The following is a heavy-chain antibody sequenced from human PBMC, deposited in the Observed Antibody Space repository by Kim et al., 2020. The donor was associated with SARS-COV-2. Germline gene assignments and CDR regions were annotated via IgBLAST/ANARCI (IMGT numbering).Heavy chain of an antibody. Sequence: GGSLRLSCAASGFTFSSYAMSWVRQAPGKGLEWVSAISGSGGSTYYADSVKGRFTISRDNSKNTLYLQMNSLRAEDTAVYYCAKDLEVIIGKYYYYYYGMDVWGQGTTVTVSS. CDR1: GFTFSSYA. V-gene: IGHV3-23*01. J-gene: IGHJ6*02. D-gene: IGHD3-3*01. CDR2: ISGSGGST. CDR3: AKDLEVIIGKYYYYYYGMDV.